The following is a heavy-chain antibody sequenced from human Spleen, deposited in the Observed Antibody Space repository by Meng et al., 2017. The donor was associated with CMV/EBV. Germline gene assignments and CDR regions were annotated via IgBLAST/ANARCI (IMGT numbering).Heavy chain of an antibody. Sequence: SGGSSSSGDYYWSWIRQPPGKGLEWIGYIYYSGSTYYNPSLKSRVTISVDTSKNQFSLKLSSVTAADTAVYYCARSHYYDSSGYQFDYWGQGTLVTVSS. V-gene: IGHV4-30-4*08. D-gene: IGHD3-22*01. CDR1: GGSSSSGDYY. CDR3: ARSHYYDSSGYQFDY. J-gene: IGHJ4*02. CDR2: IYYSGST.